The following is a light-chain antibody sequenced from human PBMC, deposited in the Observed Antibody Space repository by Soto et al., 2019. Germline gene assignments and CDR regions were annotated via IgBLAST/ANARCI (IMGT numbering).Light chain of an antibody. Sequence: DIQMTQSPSSLSASVGDRVTITCQASHDISKYLNWYQQKPGRAPKLLIYDASTLETGVPSSFSGTGSRTDFTFTISSLQPEDIATYYCQQYDNLPPLFGGGTKVEI. CDR1: HDISKY. J-gene: IGKJ4*01. V-gene: IGKV1-33*01. CDR3: QQYDNLPPL. CDR2: DAS.